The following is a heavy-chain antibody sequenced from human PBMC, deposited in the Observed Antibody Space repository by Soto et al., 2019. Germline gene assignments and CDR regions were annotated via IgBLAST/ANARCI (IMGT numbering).Heavy chain of an antibody. CDR3: ARLNAYYDILTGYSPKTVFDY. V-gene: IGHV1-18*01. D-gene: IGHD3-9*01. CDR1: GYTFTSYG. J-gene: IGHJ4*02. CDR2: ISAYNGNT. Sequence: QVQLVQSGVEVKKPGASVKVSCTASGYTFTSYGISWVRQAPGQGLEWMGWISAYNGNTNYAQKLQGRVTMTTDTSTRTAYMVLRSQRSDDTAAYYCARLNAYYDILTGYSPKTVFDYWGQGTLVTVSS.